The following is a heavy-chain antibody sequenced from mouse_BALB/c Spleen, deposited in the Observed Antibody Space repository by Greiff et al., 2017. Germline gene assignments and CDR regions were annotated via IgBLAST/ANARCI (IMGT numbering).Heavy chain of an antibody. CDR2: INPSSGYT. J-gene: IGHJ2*01. Sequence: QVQLKQSAAELARPGASVKMSCKASGYTFTSYTMHWVKQRPGQGLEWIGYINPSSGYTEYNQKFKDKTTLTADKSSSTAYMQLSSLTSEDSAVYYCARNPDYFDYWGQGTTLTVSS. CDR1: GYTFTSYT. V-gene: IGHV1-4*02. CDR3: ARNPDYFDY.